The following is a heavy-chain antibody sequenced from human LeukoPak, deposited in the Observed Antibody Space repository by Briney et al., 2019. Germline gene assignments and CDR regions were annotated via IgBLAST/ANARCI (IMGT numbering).Heavy chain of an antibody. J-gene: IGHJ3*01. D-gene: IGHD3-16*02. CDR2: IYNDGGT. V-gene: IGHV3-53*01. CDR1: GFTFSTYS. Sequence: GGSLRLSCAASGFTFSTYSMNWVRQGPGKGLEWVALIYNDGGTHYTDSVKGRFTISRDTSRNTLFLQMNSLRVEDSAMYYCVKRLTLGDLSIKGAFALWGQGTMVTVAS. CDR3: VKRLTLGDLSIKGAFAL.